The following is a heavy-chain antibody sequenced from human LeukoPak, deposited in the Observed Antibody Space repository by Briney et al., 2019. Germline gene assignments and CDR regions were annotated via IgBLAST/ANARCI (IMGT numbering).Heavy chain of an antibody. CDR2: IYYSGST. CDR3: ARVTVVVTA. J-gene: IGHJ5*02. Sequence: SETLSLTCTVSGGSISSSSYYWGWIRQPPGKGLEWIGSIYYSGSTYYNPSLKSRVTISVDTSKNQFSLKLSSVTVADTAVYYCARVTVVVTASGQGTLVTVSS. V-gene: IGHV4-39*07. CDR1: GGSISSSSYY. D-gene: IGHD2-21*02.